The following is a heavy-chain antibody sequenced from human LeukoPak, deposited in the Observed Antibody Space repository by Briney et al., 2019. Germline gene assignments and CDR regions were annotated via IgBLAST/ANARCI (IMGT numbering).Heavy chain of an antibody. CDR1: GFTFSSYD. J-gene: IGHJ4*02. CDR2: IRYDGSNK. CDR3: AKDAWGSYRPGGYFDY. V-gene: IGHV3-30*02. Sequence: QPGGSLRLSCAASGFTFSSYDMSWVRQAPGKGLEWVAFIRYDGSNKYYADSVKGRFTISRDNSKNTLYLQMNSLRAEDTAVYYCAKDAWGSYRPGGYFDYWGQGTLVTVSS. D-gene: IGHD3-16*02.